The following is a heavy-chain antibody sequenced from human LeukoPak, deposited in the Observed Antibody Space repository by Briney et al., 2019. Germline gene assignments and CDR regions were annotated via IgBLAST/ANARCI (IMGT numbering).Heavy chain of an antibody. D-gene: IGHD3-10*01. V-gene: IGHV3-43D*03. CDR1: GFTFDDYA. CDR2: ISWDGGST. J-gene: IGHJ6*03. Sequence: PGGSLRLSCAASGFTFDDYAMHWVRQAPGKGLEWVSLISWDGGSTYYADSVKGRFTISRDNSKNSLYLQMNSLRAEDTALYYCAKDSITMVRGVTDYYYYYMDVWGKGTTVTISS. CDR3: AKDSITMVRGVTDYYYYYMDV.